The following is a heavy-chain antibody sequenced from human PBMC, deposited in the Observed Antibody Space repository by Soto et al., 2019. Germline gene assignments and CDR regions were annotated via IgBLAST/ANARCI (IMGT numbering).Heavy chain of an antibody. CDR3: ARQSAVAGTGTFDY. D-gene: IGHD6-19*01. V-gene: IGHV4-39*01. Sequence: ETLSLTCTVSGGSISSSSYYWGWIRQPPGKGLEWIGSIYYSGSTYYNPSLKSRVTISVDTSKNQFSLKLSSVTAADTAVYYCARQSAVAGTGTFDYWGQGTLVTVSS. CDR1: GGSISSSSYY. CDR2: IYYSGST. J-gene: IGHJ4*02.